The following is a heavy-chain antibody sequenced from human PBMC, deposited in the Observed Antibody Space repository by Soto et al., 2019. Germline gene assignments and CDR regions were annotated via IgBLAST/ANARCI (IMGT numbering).Heavy chain of an antibody. CDR1: GFTFSSYS. Sequence: GGSLRLSCAASGFTFSSYSMNWVRQAPGKGLEWVSSISSSSSYIYYADSVKGRFTISRDNAKNSLYLQMNSLRAEDTAVYYCARDLPLPRTNGVCLDYWGQGTLVTVSS. CDR2: ISSSSSYI. J-gene: IGHJ4*02. D-gene: IGHD2-8*01. V-gene: IGHV3-21*01. CDR3: ARDLPLPRTNGVCLDY.